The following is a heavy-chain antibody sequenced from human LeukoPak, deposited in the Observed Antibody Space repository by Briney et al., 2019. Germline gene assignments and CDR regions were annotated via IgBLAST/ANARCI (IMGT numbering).Heavy chain of an antibody. J-gene: IGHJ4*02. CDR3: ARDRDYAFHY. Sequence: GGSLRLSWAASGFTLSSYSMNWVRQAPGKGLECISYINSDIYSNTIYYADTVKGRFTISRDNGKNSLYLQMNSLRDADTAVYYCARDRDYAFHYWGQGTLVTVSS. CDR1: GFTLSSYS. V-gene: IGHV3-48*02. CDR2: INSDIYSNTI. D-gene: IGHD4-17*01.